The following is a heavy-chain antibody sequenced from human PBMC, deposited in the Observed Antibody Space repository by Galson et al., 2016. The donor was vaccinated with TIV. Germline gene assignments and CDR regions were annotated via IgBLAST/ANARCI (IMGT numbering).Heavy chain of an antibody. D-gene: IGHD1-26*01. V-gene: IGHV3-30-3*01. J-gene: IGHJ6*02. CDR2: ISYDGTNK. CDR3: ATSIVGENSYYYGMDV. CDR1: GFSFSRNA. Sequence: SLRLSCAASGFSFSRNAMHWVRQAPGRGLEWVAVISYDGTNKYYADSVKGRLSISRDNSRNTSYLQMSSLRREDTAVYYCATSIVGENSYYYGMDVWGQGTTVTVSS.